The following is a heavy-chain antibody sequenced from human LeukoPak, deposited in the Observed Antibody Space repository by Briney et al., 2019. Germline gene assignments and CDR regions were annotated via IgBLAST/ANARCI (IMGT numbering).Heavy chain of an antibody. CDR3: AKNPITYYYDSSGYYYGAFDI. V-gene: IGHV3-23*01. Sequence: PGGSLRLSCAASGFTFDYYAMHWVRQAPGKGLEWVSAISGSGGSTYYADSVKGRFTISRDNSKNTLYLQMNSLRAEDTAVYYCAKNPITYYYDSSGYYYGAFDIWGQGTMVTVSS. CDR2: ISGSGGST. CDR1: GFTFDYYA. J-gene: IGHJ3*02. D-gene: IGHD3-22*01.